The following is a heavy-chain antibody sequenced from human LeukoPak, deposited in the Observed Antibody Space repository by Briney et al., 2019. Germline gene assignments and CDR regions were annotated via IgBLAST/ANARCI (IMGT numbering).Heavy chain of an antibody. J-gene: IGHJ4*02. CDR3: ARATDQEFDY. D-gene: IGHD2-2*01. V-gene: IGHV1-46*01. CDR1: GYIFTSHF. CDR2: IYPGGNYT. Sequence: VNVSCKAAGYIFTSHFMHWVRQAPGQGLEWMGIIYPGGNYTNYAQKFHDRVTMTRDTSACTIYMELSSLKSEDTAVYYCARATDQEFDYWGQGTVVSVSS.